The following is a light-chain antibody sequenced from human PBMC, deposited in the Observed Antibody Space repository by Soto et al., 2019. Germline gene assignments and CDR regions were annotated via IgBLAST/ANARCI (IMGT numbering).Light chain of an antibody. V-gene: IGKV3-11*01. CDR2: DAS. CDR3: QQRSNWPPIT. J-gene: IGKJ5*01. CDR1: QSVSTY. Sequence: EIVLTQSPATLSLSPGERAILSCRASQSVSTYLAWYQQKPGQAPRLLIYDASSRATGIPTRFSGSGSGTDFSLTISSLEPEDSVIYYCQQRSNWPPITFGQGTRLEIK.